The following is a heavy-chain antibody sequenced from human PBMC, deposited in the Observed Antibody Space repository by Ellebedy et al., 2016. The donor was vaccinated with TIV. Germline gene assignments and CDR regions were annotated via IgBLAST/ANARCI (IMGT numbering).Heavy chain of an antibody. CDR3: ARVASSGDKYFDY. CDR2: IYVGGNT. J-gene: IGHJ4*02. Sequence: PGGSLRLSCAASGFNASSNYMSWVRQAPGRGLEWVSIIYVGGNTYQADSVKDRFTFSRDDSKNTLYLQMNSLRAEDTAVYYCARVASSGDKYFDYWGRGTLVTVSS. V-gene: IGHV3-66*01. CDR1: GFNASSNY.